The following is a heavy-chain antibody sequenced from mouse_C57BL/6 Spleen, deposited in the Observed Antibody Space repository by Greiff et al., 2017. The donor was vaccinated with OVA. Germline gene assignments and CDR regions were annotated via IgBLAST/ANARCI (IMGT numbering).Heavy chain of an antibody. V-gene: IGHV2-6-1*01. Sequence: VKLVESGPGLVAPSQSLSITCTVSGFSLTSYGVHWVRQPPGKGLEWLVVIWSDGSTTYNSALKSRLSISKDNSKSQVFLKMNSLQTDDTAMYYCARHGGQLRLNYAMDYWGQGTSVTVSS. CDR2: IWSDGST. CDR1: GFSLTSYG. J-gene: IGHJ4*01. CDR3: ARHGGQLRLNYAMDY. D-gene: IGHD3-2*02.